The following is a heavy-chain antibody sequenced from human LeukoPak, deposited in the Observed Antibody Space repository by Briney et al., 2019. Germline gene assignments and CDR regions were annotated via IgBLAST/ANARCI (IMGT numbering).Heavy chain of an antibody. J-gene: IGHJ4*02. CDR3: ARVGGSYPNDY. Sequence: ASVKVSCEASGYTFTSYYMHWVRQAPGQGLEWMGIINPSGGSTSYAQKFQGRVTMTRDMSTSTVYMELSSLRSEDTAVYYCARVGGSYPNDYWGQGTLVTVSS. D-gene: IGHD1-26*01. CDR2: INPSGGST. V-gene: IGHV1-46*01. CDR1: GYTFTSYY.